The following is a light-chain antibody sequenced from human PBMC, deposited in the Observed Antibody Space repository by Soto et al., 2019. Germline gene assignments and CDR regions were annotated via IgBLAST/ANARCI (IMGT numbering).Light chain of an antibody. V-gene: IGKV1-5*01. CDR2: DIS. J-gene: IGKJ2*01. CDR1: QSISSL. Sequence: DIQMTQSPSTLSASVGDRVTITCRASQSISSLLAWYQQKPGKAPKVIIYDISNLESGVPSRFSGSGSGTEFTLTISSLQPEDFATYYCQEYNTFSFTFGQGTRLEI. CDR3: QEYNTFSFT.